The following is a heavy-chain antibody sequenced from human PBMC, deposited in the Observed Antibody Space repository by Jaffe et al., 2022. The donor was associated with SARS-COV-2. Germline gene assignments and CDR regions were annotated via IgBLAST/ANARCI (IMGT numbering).Heavy chain of an antibody. CDR3: SRPTPPEKYYGPFHP. V-gene: IGHV5-51*01. CDR2: IYPGDSDA. D-gene: IGHD3-16*01. CDR1: GYNFSTYW. Sequence: EVQLVQSGAEVKKPGESLKISCAGSGYNFSTYWIAWVRQRPGEGLEWMGIIYPGDSDARYSPSFEGQVTFSVDQSINTAYLQWSSLKASDTAIYYCSRPTPPEKYYGPFHPWGQGTLVTVSS. J-gene: IGHJ5*02.